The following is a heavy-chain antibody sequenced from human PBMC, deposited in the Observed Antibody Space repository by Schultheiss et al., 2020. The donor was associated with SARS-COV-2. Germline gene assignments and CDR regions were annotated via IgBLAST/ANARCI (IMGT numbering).Heavy chain of an antibody. V-gene: IGHV4-34*01. D-gene: IGHD3-22*01. Sequence: SETLSLTCGVYGGSFSDNYWTWIRQTPGKGLEWIGEINHSGSTNYNPSFKSRVTISVDTSKNQFSLKLSSVTAADTAVYYCARAHYYDSTGYYSGTFDIWGQGTMVTVSS. J-gene: IGHJ3*02. CDR2: INHSGST. CDR3: ARAHYYDSTGYYSGTFDI. CDR1: GGSFSDNY.